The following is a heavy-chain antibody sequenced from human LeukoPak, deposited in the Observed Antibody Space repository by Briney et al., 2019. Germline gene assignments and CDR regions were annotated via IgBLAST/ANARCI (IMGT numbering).Heavy chain of an antibody. CDR2: ISGSGGST. CDR1: GFTFSSYA. J-gene: IGHJ5*02. CDR3: ARDSSSWKFDP. D-gene: IGHD6-13*01. V-gene: IGHV3-23*01. Sequence: GGSLRLSCAASGFTFSSYAMSWVRQAPGKGLEWVSAISGSGGSTYYADSVKGRFTISRDNAKNSLYLQMNSLRAEDTAVYYCARDSSSWKFDPWGQGTLVTVSS.